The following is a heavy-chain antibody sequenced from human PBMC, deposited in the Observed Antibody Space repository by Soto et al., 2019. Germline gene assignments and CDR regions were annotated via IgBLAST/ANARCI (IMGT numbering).Heavy chain of an antibody. D-gene: IGHD4-17*01. CDR3: ARQDGDPNYYYYGMDV. J-gene: IGHJ6*02. CDR1: GYSFTSYW. CDR2: IYPGDSDT. Sequence: GASLKISCKGSGYSFTSYWIGWVRQMPGKGLEWMGIIYPGDSDTRYSPSFQGQVTISADKSISTAYLQWSSLKASDTAMYYCARQDGDPNYYYYGMDVWGQGTTVTVSS. V-gene: IGHV5-51*01.